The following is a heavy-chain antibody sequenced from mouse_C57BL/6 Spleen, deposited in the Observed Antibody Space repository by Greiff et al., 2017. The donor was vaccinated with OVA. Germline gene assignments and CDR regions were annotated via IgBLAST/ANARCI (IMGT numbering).Heavy chain of an antibody. Sequence: VQLQQPGAELVKPGASVKMSCKASGYTFTSYWITWVKQRPGQGLEWIGDIYPGSGSTNYNEKFKSKATLTVDTSSSTAYMQLSSLTSEDSAVYYCARWDGYYAYYAMDYWGQGTSVTVSS. CDR3: ARWDGYYAYYAMDY. CDR1: GYTFTSYW. CDR2: IYPGSGST. D-gene: IGHD2-3*01. V-gene: IGHV1-55*01. J-gene: IGHJ4*01.